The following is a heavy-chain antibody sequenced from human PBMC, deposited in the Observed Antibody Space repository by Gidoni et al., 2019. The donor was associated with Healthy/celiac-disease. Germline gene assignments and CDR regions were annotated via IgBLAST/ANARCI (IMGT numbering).Heavy chain of an antibody. D-gene: IGHD6-6*01. Sequence: QVQLVQSGAEVKKPGSSVKVSCKASGGTFSSYAISWVRQAPGQGLEWMGGNIPIFGKANYAQKFQGRVTITADKSTSTAYMELSSLRSEDTAVYYCARGRIAARPEYYGMDVWGQGTTVTVSS. CDR2: NIPIFGKA. CDR3: ARGRIAARPEYYGMDV. V-gene: IGHV1-69*06. J-gene: IGHJ6*02. CDR1: GGTFSSYA.